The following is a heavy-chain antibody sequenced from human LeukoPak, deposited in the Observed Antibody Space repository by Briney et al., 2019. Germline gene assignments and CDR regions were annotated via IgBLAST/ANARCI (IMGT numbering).Heavy chain of an antibody. J-gene: IGHJ5*02. CDR3: ARIPSPGWFDP. Sequence: PSETLSLTCTVSGGSVSIISYYWGGIRQPPGKGLEWIANIYYTGSTYYNPSLKNRVTISISTSKNQFSLKLTSVTAADTALYYCARIPSPGWFDPWGQGTLVTVSS. CDR1: GGSVSIISYY. CDR2: IYYTGST. V-gene: IGHV4-39*07.